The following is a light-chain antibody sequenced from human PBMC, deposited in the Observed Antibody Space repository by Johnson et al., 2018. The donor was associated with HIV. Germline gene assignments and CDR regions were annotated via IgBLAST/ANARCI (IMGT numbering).Light chain of an antibody. V-gene: IGLV1-51*01. Sequence: QSALTQPPSVSAAPGQKVTISCSGSSSNIGNNYVSWYQQLPGTAPKLLIYYNNKRPSGIPDRFSGSKSGTSATLGITGLQTGDEAEYYCGTWDSSLSAYVFGTGTKVTVL. CDR3: GTWDSSLSAYV. CDR1: SSNIGNNY. CDR2: YNN. J-gene: IGLJ1*01.